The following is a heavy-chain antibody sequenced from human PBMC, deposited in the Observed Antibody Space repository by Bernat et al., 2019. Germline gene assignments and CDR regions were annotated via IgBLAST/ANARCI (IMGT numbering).Heavy chain of an antibody. CDR3: ARDRIAVRPGWFDP. D-gene: IGHD6-6*01. CDR2: ISGGGGSK. CDR1: GFTFSTYA. V-gene: IGHV3-23*01. Sequence: EVQLLESGGGLVQPGGSLRLSCAASGFTFSTYAMIWVRQAPGKGLEWVSTISGGGGSKNYAYSVKGRFTISRDNSKTTLYVQMNSLRAEDTAVYYYARDRIAVRPGWFDPWGQGTLVTVSS. J-gene: IGHJ5*02.